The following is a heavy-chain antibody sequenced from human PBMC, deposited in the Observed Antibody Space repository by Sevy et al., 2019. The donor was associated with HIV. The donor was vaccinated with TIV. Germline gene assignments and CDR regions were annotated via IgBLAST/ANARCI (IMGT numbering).Heavy chain of an antibody. Sequence: SETLSLTCAVSGGSISSGGYSWSWIRQPPGKGLEWIGYIYHSGSTYYNPSLKSRVTRSVDRSKNQFPLKLSSVTAADTAVYYCARALYDFWSGYYQPTFDYWGQGTLVTVSS. V-gene: IGHV4-30-2*01. J-gene: IGHJ4*02. D-gene: IGHD3-3*01. CDR1: GGSISSGGYS. CDR3: ARALYDFWSGYYQPTFDY. CDR2: IYHSGST.